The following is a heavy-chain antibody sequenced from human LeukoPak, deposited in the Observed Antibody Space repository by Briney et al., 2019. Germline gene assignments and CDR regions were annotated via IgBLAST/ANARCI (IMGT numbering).Heavy chain of an antibody. CDR1: GLTFSTYW. J-gene: IGHJ4*02. V-gene: IGHV3-74*01. CDR2: INSDGRST. CDR3: AREGTSGWYYFDY. D-gene: IGHD6-19*01. Sequence: GGSLRLSCAASGLTFSTYWMHWVRQAPGKGLVWVSRINSDGRSTAYADFVKGRFTISRDNAKNTLYLQMNSLRAEDTAVYYCAREGTSGWYYFDYWGQGTLVTVSS.